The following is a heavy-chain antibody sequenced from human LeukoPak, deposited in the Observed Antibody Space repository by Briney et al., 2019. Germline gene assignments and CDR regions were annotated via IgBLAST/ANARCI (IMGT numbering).Heavy chain of an antibody. J-gene: IGHJ4*02. D-gene: IGHD6-19*01. V-gene: IGHV1-8*01. CDR3: ARGALQYSSGWYEGDY. Sequence: GASVKVSCKASGYTFTSYDINWVRQATGQGLEWMGWMNPNSGNTGYAQKFQGRVTMTRNTSISTAYMELSSLRSEDTAVYYWARGALQYSSGWYEGDYWGQGTLVTVSS. CDR1: GYTFTSYD. CDR2: MNPNSGNT.